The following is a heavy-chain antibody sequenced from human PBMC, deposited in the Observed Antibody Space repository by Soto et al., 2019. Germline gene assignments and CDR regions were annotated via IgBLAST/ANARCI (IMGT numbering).Heavy chain of an antibody. CDR1: GFTFSSYG. CDR2: IWYNGRNS. J-gene: IGHJ4*02. CDR3: ARELERGYIHGLGH. V-gene: IGHV3-33*01. Sequence: PGGSLGLSCAASGFTFSSYGMHWVLQAPGKGLDWVAGIWYNGRNSYYADSVKGRCTISGDNSENTLYLQMNRLRAEDTGVYYCARELERGYIHGLGHWGQGTLVGVS. D-gene: IGHD5-18*01.